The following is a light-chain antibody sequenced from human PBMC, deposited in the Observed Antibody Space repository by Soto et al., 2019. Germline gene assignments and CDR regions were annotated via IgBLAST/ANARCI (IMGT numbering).Light chain of an antibody. V-gene: IGKV3-15*01. Sequence: DTVLTQSPATLSVSPGERAALSCRASQSVSSKLAWYQQKPGQAPRLLIYGAYNRATGIPARFSGSGSETDFTLTISSLQSEDFGIYYCQQYNNPITFGQGTRLEIK. CDR2: GAY. J-gene: IGKJ5*01. CDR3: QQYNNPIT. CDR1: QSVSSK.